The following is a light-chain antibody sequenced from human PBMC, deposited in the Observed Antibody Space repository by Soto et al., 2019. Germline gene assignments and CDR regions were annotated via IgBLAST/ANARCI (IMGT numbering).Light chain of an antibody. CDR3: QQRRNWPPVT. J-gene: IGKJ5*01. CDR2: NAS. Sequence: IVLTQSPATLSLSPGESATLSCRASQSVGSDLAWYQQKPGQAPRLLIYNASNRATGIPARFSGSGSGTDFILTISSLEPEDFAVYYCQQRRNWPPVTFGQGTRLEIK. V-gene: IGKV3-11*01. CDR1: QSVGSD.